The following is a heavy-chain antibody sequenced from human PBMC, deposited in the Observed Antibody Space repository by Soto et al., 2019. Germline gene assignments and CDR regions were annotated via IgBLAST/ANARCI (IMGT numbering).Heavy chain of an antibody. CDR2: IDWDDAK. V-gene: IGHV2-70*17. CDR3: ARMIFGRTGEYYFDY. J-gene: IGHJ4*02. D-gene: IGHD3-3*01. CDR1: ALSLHTNRKS. Sequence: RAAMGDPTQNPTLSRSLSALSLHTNRKSVGWVRQPPGKALEWLARIDWDDAKFFNTSLKTRLTVSKDTSKNQVVLALTNMDPVDSGTYYCARMIFGRTGEYYFDYWGQGILVTVSS.